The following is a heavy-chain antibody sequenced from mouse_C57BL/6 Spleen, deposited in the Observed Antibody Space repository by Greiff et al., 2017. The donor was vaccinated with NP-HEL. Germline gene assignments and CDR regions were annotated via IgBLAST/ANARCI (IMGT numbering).Heavy chain of an antibody. D-gene: IGHD1-1*01. CDR3: ARVFGSSYAMDY. V-gene: IGHV5-4*03. CDR2: ISDGGSYT. CDR1: GFTFSSYA. Sequence: EVKLMESGGGLVKPGGSLKLSYAASGFTFSSYAMSWVRQTPEKRLEWVATISDGGSYTYYPDNVKGRFTISRDNAKNNLYLQMSHLKSEDTAMYYCARVFGSSYAMDYWGQGTSVTVSS. J-gene: IGHJ4*01.